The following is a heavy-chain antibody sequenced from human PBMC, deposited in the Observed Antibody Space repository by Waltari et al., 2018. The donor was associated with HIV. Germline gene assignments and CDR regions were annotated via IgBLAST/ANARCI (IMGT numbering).Heavy chain of an antibody. CDR3: ARDPRGSESGFDI. Sequence: QVQLVQSGAEVKRPGASVQVSCKASGNPFITYYIHWVRQAPGQGLEWMGIINPGGGSTNYAQKFQGRVTMTRDSSTSTVYMEVNSLKSEDTAVYYCARDPRGSESGFDIWGQGTVVTVSS. D-gene: IGHD3-10*01. CDR1: GNPFITYY. J-gene: IGHJ3*02. CDR2: INPGGGST. V-gene: IGHV1-46*01.